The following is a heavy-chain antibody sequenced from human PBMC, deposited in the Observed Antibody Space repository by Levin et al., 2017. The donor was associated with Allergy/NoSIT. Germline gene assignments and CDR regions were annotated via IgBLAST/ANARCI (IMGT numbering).Heavy chain of an antibody. CDR2: IKQDGSDK. CDR3: AKVGSGRHFFDI. Sequence: GGSLRLSCAASGFTFSSYYMGWVRQAPGKGLEWVATIKQDGSDKYYVDSVKGRFTISRDNAKNSLYLQMNSLRVEDTAVFYCAKVGSGRHFFDIWGQGTLVTVSS. J-gene: IGHJ4*02. CDR1: GFTFSSYY. D-gene: IGHD3-10*01. V-gene: IGHV3-7*01.